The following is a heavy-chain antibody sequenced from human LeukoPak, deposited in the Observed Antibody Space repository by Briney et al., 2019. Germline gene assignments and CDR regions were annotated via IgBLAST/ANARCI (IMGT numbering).Heavy chain of an antibody. V-gene: IGHV4-59*01. J-gene: IGHJ3*02. Sequence: PSETLSLTCTVSGGSISSYYWSWIRQPPGKGLEWIGYIYYSGSTNYNPSLKSRVTISVDTSKNQFSLKLSSVTAADTAVYYCARGALGAFHIWGQGTMVTVSS. CDR1: GGSISSYY. CDR2: IYYSGST. D-gene: IGHD1-26*01. CDR3: ARGALGAFHI.